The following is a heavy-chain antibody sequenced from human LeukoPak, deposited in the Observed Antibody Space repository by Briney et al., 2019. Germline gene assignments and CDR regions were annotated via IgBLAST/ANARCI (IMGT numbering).Heavy chain of an antibody. D-gene: IGHD4-23*01. V-gene: IGHV3-30-3*01. CDR3: ARLAAGYSVNYFDY. Sequence: GGSLRLSCAASEFTFSNYALHWVRQAPGKGLQWVAVISYDGNTIHYADSVKGRFIISRDTSKNTLYLQMNSLRAEDTAVYYCARLAAGYSVNYFDYGGRGTLVTVSS. J-gene: IGHJ4*02. CDR2: ISYDGNTI. CDR1: EFTFSNYA.